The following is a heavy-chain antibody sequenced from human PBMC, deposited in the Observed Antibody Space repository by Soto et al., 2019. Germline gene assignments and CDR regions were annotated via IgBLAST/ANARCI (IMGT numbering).Heavy chain of an antibody. Sequence: GGSLRLSCAASGFTFSSYGMHWVRQAPGKGLEWVAVISYDGSNKYYADSVKGRFTISRDNSKNTLYLQMNSLRAEDTAVYYCAKIGLEWLPKLHGMDVWGQGTTVTVSS. CDR3: AKIGLEWLPKLHGMDV. J-gene: IGHJ6*02. CDR2: ISYDGSNK. D-gene: IGHD3-3*01. CDR1: GFTFSSYG. V-gene: IGHV3-30*18.